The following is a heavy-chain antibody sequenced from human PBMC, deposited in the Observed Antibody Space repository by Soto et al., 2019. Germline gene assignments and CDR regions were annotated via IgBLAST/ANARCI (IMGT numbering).Heavy chain of an antibody. CDR2: ISGSGGST. J-gene: IGHJ4*02. CDR3: AKATGEDFWSGYQYYFDY. V-gene: IGHV3-23*01. Sequence: GGSLRLSCAASGFTFSSDAMSWVRQAPGKGLEWVSAISGSGGSTYYADSVKGRFTISRDNSKNTLYLQMNSLRAEDTAVYYCAKATGEDFWSGYQYYFDYWGQGTLVSVSS. CDR1: GFTFSSDA. D-gene: IGHD3-3*01.